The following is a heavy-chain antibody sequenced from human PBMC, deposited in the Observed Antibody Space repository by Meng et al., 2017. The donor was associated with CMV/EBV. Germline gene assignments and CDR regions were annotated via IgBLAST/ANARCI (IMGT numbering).Heavy chain of an antibody. J-gene: IGHJ6*02. CDR3: AKDRGYRTYNGMDV. CDR1: EIAFSGYA. CDR2: ISGRGDNT. V-gene: IGHV3-23*01. D-gene: IGHD3-10*01. Sequence: GGSLRLSCAASEIAFSGYAMNWVRLPPGKGLEWVSGISGRGDNTHYADSVKGRFTISRDNSRNTLFLQMTSLRAEDTALYYCAKDRGYRTYNGMDVWGQGTTVTVSS.